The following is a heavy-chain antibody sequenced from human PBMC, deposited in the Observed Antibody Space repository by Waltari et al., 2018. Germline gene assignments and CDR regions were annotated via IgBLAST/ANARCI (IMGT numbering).Heavy chain of an antibody. CDR1: GGSFSGYY. V-gene: IGHV4-34*01. D-gene: IGHD2-21*02. J-gene: IGHJ3*02. CDR3: ARQEIIVEVTGDAFDI. CDR2: TSQSGTP. Sequence: QVQLQQWGAGLLKPSETLSLTCAVYGGSFSGYYWSWIRPPPGKGLEWIGETSQSGTPNDNPSLKGRVTISLDTSKNQFSLKLSSVTAADTAVYYCARQEIIVEVTGDAFDIWGQGTMVTVSS.